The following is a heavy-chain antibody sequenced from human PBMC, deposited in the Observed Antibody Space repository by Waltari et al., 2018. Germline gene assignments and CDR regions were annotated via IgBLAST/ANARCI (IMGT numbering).Heavy chain of an antibody. J-gene: IGHJ6*03. CDR3: AKIEQLSYYYYMDV. V-gene: IGHV3-30*02. D-gene: IGHD6-6*01. Sequence: QVQLVESGGGVVQPGGSLRLSCAASGFTFSSYGMHWVRQAPGKGLEWVAFIRYDGSNKYYADSGKGRFTISRDNSKNTLYLQMNSLRAEDTAVYYCAKIEQLSYYYYMDVWGKGTTVTVSS. CDR2: IRYDGSNK. CDR1: GFTFSSYG.